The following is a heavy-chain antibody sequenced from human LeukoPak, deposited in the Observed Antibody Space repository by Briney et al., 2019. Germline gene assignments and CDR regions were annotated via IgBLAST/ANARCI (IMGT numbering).Heavy chain of an antibody. Sequence: GGSLRLSCAASGFTVSSNYMSWVRQAPGKGLEWVSVMYSGGNTYYADSVKGRFTISRDTSKNTLHLQMNSLRAEDTAVYYCARGPLIAAAGTWWGQGTLVTVSS. CDR3: ARGPLIAAAGTW. J-gene: IGHJ4*02. V-gene: IGHV3-53*01. CDR2: MYSGGNT. D-gene: IGHD6-13*01. CDR1: GFTVSSNY.